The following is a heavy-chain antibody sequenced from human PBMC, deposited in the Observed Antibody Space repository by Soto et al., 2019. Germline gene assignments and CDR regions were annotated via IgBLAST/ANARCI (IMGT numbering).Heavy chain of an antibody. J-gene: IGHJ4*02. D-gene: IGHD3-22*01. Sequence: ASVKVSCKASGYTFTSYYMHWVRQAPGQGLEWMGIINPSGGSTSYAQKFQGRVTMTRDTSTSTVYMELSSLRSEDTAVYYCARDYAEYYYDSSGYSYWGQGTLVTVSS. CDR1: GYTFTSYY. CDR3: ARDYAEYYYDSSGYSY. V-gene: IGHV1-46*03. CDR2: INPSGGST.